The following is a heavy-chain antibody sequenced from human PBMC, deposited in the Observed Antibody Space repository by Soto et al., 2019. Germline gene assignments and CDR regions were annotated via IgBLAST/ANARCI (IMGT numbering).Heavy chain of an antibody. CDR2: INAGNTNT. CDR3: ARPAQYPNTWYSFYY. CDR1: GYTFSHYA. V-gene: IGHV1-3*01. Sequence: ASVKVSCKASGYTFSHYAMHWVRQAPGQRLEWMGWINAGNTNTKYSQKFQGRVTFTRDTSASTAYMELSSLTSEDTAVYYCARPAQYPNTWYSFYYWGQGTLVTVSS. J-gene: IGHJ4*02. D-gene: IGHD6-13*01.